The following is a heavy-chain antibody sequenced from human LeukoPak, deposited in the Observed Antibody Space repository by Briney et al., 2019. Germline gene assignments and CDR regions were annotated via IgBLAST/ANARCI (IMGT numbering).Heavy chain of an antibody. V-gene: IGHV3-53*01. CDR1: GFIVSNNY. Sequence: GGSLRLSCAASGFIVSNNYMSWVRQAPGKGLEWVSVMYIGGTTYYADSVKGRFTISRDNSKNTLYLQMNSLRAEDTAVYYCARVPTDCTNGVCYTGIIGPWDYWGQGTLVTVSS. J-gene: IGHJ4*02. CDR3: ARVPTDCTNGVCYTGIIGPWDY. CDR2: MYIGGTT. D-gene: IGHD2-8*01.